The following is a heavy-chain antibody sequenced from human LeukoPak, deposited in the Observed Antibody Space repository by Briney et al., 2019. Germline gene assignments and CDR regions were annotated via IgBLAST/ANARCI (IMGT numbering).Heavy chain of an antibody. CDR3: AGGANRNGYYYFDY. CDR1: GGSISSYY. D-gene: IGHD3-22*01. Sequence: PSETLSLTCTVSGGSISSYYWSWIRQPAGKGLEWIGRIYTSGSTNYNPSLKSRVTMSVDTSKNQFSLKLSSVTAADTAVYYCAGGANRNGYYYFDYWGQGTLVTVSS. J-gene: IGHJ4*02. CDR2: IYTSGST. V-gene: IGHV4-4*07.